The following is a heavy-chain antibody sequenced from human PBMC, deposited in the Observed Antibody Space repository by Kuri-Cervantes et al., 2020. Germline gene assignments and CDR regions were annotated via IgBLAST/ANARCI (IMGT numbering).Heavy chain of an antibody. J-gene: IGHJ6*03. CDR1: GESISTYY. V-gene: IGHV4-59*01. Sequence: SETLSLTCTVSGESISTYYWSWIRQPPGKGLEWIGYIYYTGSTNYNPSLESRVTISVDTSKNQFSLKLNSMTAADTAVYYCARLDIVVLKGNYYYYMDVWGKGTTVTVSS. CDR2: IYYTGST. CDR3: ARLDIVVLKGNYYYYMDV. D-gene: IGHD2-21*01.